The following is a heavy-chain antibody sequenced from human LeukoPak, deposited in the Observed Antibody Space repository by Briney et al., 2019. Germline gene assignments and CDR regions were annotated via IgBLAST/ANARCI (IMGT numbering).Heavy chain of an antibody. CDR3: APHLAVVVRGAQYGMDV. CDR1: AFTFSSLW. J-gene: IGHJ6*02. CDR2: INSDGSST. Sequence: GPSLTLSRPASAFTFSSLWTHCVRQAPRKGLVCVTRINSDGSSTGYTDSVKGRFTISRDNAKNMLYLQMNSLRAEDTAVYYCAPHLAVVVRGAQYGMDVWGQGTTVTVSS. V-gene: IGHV3-74*01. D-gene: IGHD2-2*01.